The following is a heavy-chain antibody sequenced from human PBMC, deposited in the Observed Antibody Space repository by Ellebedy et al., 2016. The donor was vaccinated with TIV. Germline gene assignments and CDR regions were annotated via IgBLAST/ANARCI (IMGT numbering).Heavy chain of an antibody. Sequence: MPSETLSLTCAVYGGSFSGYYWSWIRQPPGKGLEWIGEINHSGSTNYNPSLKSRVTISVDTSKNQFSLKLSSVTAAETAVYYCARAITYYDFWSGYYRTGGWFDPWGQGTLVTVSS. D-gene: IGHD3-3*01. CDR1: GGSFSGYY. J-gene: IGHJ5*02. CDR3: ARAITYYDFWSGYYRTGGWFDP. CDR2: INHSGST. V-gene: IGHV4-34*01.